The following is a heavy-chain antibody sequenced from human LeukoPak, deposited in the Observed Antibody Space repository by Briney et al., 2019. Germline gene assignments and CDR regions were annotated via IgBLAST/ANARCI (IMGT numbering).Heavy chain of an antibody. Sequence: PGGSLRLSCAASGFTFSSYGMHWVRQAPGKGLEWVAFIWYDGSDKYYADSVKGRFTISRDNAKNSLYLQMNSLRAEDMALYYCAKSPYSGSQLIGSYFDYWGQGTLVTVSS. D-gene: IGHD1-26*01. J-gene: IGHJ4*02. V-gene: IGHV3-30*02. CDR1: GFTFSSYG. CDR2: IWYDGSDK. CDR3: AKSPYSGSQLIGSYFDY.